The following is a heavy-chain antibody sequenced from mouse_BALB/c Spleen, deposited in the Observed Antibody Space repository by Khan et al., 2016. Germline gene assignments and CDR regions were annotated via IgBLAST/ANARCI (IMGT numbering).Heavy chain of an antibody. CDR3: AIETYYYGSRHYCLHY. Sequence: QVQLKESGAELMKPGASVKISCKATGYTFSSYWLEWVKQRPGHGLEWIGEILSGSGSTDYNEKFKDKATFTADTYSNTANMQFSRLISEDSAVFSNAIETYYYGSRHYCLHYWGQGTSLTVSS. J-gene: IGHJ2*02. V-gene: IGHV1-9*01. CDR1: GYTFSSYW. D-gene: IGHD1-1*01. CDR2: ILSGSGST.